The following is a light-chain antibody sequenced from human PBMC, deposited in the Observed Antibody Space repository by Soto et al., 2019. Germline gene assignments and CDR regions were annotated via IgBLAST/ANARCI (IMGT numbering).Light chain of an antibody. J-gene: IGLJ1*01. CDR1: SSNIGSNY. CDR2: RNN. Sequence: QSVLTQPPSASGTPGQRVTISCSGSSSNIGSNYVYWYQQLPGTAPKLLIYRNNQRPSGVPDRFSGSKSGTSASLAISGLRSEDAADYYCAAWDDSLSGLYVFGTGTKLTVL. V-gene: IGLV1-47*01. CDR3: AAWDDSLSGLYV.